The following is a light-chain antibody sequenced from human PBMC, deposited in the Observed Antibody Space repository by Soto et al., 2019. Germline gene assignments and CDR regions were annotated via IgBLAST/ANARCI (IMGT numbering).Light chain of an antibody. CDR2: DVT. CDR1: GSDIGGFNF. CDR3: GSYSGSTTLGYV. J-gene: IGLJ1*01. Sequence: QSVLTQPASVSGSPGQSITISCTGTGSDIGGFNFVSWYQQHPDKAPKLIIYDVTNRPSGVSNRFSGSKSGNTASLTISGLQADDEAAYHCGSYSGSTTLGYVFGTGTKVTVL. V-gene: IGLV2-14*03.